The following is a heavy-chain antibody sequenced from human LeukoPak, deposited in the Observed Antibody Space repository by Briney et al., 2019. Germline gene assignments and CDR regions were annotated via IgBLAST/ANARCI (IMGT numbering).Heavy chain of an antibody. V-gene: IGHV4-34*01. Sequence: SETLSLTCAVYGGSFSGYYWSWIRQPPGKELEWIGEINHSGSTNYNPSLKSRVTISVDTSKNQFSLKLSSMTAADTAVYYCARIRVGLFSRWLHSFDFWGQGTLVTVSS. CDR1: GGSFSGYY. CDR3: ARIRVGLFSRWLHSFDF. CDR2: INHSGST. D-gene: IGHD6-19*01. J-gene: IGHJ4*02.